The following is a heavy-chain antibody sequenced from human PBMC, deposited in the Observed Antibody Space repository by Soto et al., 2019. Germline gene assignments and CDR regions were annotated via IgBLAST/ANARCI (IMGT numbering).Heavy chain of an antibody. Sequence: EVQVLESGGGLVQPGGSLRLSCAASGFTFSSYDMSWVRQAPGKWLEWVSGVSASGSITSYADSAKGRFTISRDNAKNTVFLQMSSLRAEDTAVYFCAKGDCSGGRCYRGFDYWGQGTLGTVSS. J-gene: IGHJ4*02. CDR1: GFTFSSYD. CDR2: VSASGSIT. V-gene: IGHV3-23*01. CDR3: AKGDCSGGRCYRGFDY. D-gene: IGHD2-15*01.